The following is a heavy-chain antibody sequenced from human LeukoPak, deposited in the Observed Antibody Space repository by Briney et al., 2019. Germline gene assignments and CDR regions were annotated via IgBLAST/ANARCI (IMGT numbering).Heavy chain of an antibody. CDR1: SGSISSGSYY. V-gene: IGHV4-61*02. Sequence: SETLSLTCTVSSGSISSGSYYWSWIRQPAGKELEWIGRISKTGSTSYNPSLMSRVTMSVDTSNNQISLRLSSATAADTAVYYCARGGKNSRLLNWFDLWGQGTLVTVSS. D-gene: IGHD1-7*01. CDR3: ARGGKNSRLLNWFDL. CDR2: ISKTGST. J-gene: IGHJ5*02.